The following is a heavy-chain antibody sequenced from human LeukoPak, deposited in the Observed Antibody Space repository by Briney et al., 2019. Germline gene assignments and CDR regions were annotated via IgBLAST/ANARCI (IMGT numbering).Heavy chain of an antibody. D-gene: IGHD3-3*02. Sequence: GGSLRLSCAASGFTVSTNYMNWVRQAPGKGLEWVSILYSGGSTYYADSVEGRFIVSRDSSKNTLSLQMNDLRAEDTAVYYCARVGDHFHWYLDLWGRGTLVTVSS. CDR2: LYSGGST. CDR3: ARVGDHFHWYLDL. CDR1: GFTVSTNY. J-gene: IGHJ2*01. V-gene: IGHV3-53*01.